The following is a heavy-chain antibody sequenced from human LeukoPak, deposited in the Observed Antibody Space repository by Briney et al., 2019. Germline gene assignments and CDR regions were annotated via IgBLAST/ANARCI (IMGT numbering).Heavy chain of an antibody. CDR2: IIPILGIA. CDR1: GGTFSSYA. V-gene: IGHV1-69*04. Sequence: GASVKVSCKASGGTFSSYAISWVRQAPGQGVEWMGRIIPILGIANYAQKFQGRVTITADKSTSTAYMEMSSLRSEDTAVYYCAQTMVRGVGYYYYYGMDVWGQGTTVTVSS. J-gene: IGHJ6*02. CDR3: AQTMVRGVGYYYYYGMDV. D-gene: IGHD3-10*01.